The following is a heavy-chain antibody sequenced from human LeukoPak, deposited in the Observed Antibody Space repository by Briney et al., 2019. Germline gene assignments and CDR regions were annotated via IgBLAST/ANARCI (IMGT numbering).Heavy chain of an antibody. CDR3: AREAGPTPPYYYYYYYMDV. D-gene: IGHD6-25*01. Sequence: PGGSLRLSCAASGFTVSSNYMSWVRQAPGKGLEWVSVIYSGGSTYYADSVKGRSTISRDNSKNTLYLQMNSLRAEDTAVYYCAREAGPTPPYYYYYYYMDVWGKGTTVTVSS. CDR2: IYSGGST. CDR1: GFTVSSNY. V-gene: IGHV3-53*01. J-gene: IGHJ6*03.